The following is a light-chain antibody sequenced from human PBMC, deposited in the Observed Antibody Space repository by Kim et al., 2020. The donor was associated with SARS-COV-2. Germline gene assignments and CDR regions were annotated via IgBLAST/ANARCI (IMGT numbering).Light chain of an antibody. CDR2: GAS. Sequence: YQGERATLPGRASQSVSSTYLAWYQQKPGQAPRLLIYGASSRATGIPDRFSGSGSGTDFTLTISRLEPEDFAVYYCQQYGSSPWTFGQGTKVDIK. CDR1: QSVSSTY. V-gene: IGKV3-20*01. CDR3: QQYGSSPWT. J-gene: IGKJ1*01.